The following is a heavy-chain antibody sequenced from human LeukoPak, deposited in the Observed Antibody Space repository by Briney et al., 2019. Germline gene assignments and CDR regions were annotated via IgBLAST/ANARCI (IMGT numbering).Heavy chain of an antibody. V-gene: IGHV4-4*07. J-gene: IGHJ6*03. Sequence: SETLSLTCTVSGGSISSYYWSWTRQPAGKGLEWIGRIYTSGSTNYNPSLKSRVTMSVDTSKNQFSLKLSSVTAADTAVYYCARSSPSPIQMGSAYSSWHTSVYYYMDVWGKGTTVTVSS. CDR3: ARSSPSPIQMGSAYSSWHTSVYYYMDV. D-gene: IGHD6-13*01. CDR2: IYTSGST. CDR1: GGSISSYY.